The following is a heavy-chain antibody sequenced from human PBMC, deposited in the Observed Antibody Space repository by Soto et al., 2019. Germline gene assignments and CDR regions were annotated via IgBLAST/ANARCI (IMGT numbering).Heavy chain of an antibody. D-gene: IGHD3-10*01. CDR1: GGSISTYY. CDR3: VGGLFGQFTTGC. CDR2: IYYSGNT. J-gene: IGHJ4*02. V-gene: IGHV4-59*08. Sequence: PSETLSLTCTVSGGSISTYYWSFIRQPPGKGLEWIGYIYYSGNTNYNPSLKSRVTISVDTSKNQFSLKLSSLTAADTAVYYCVGGLFGQFTTGCWGQGTLVTVS.